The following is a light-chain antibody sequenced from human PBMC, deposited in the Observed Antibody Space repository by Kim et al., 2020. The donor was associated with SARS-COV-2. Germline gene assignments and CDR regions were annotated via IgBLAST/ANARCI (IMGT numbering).Light chain of an antibody. Sequence: PGQTARITCGRNNIGGHSVHWYQQKPGQAPVLVIYYDSDRPSGIPERFSGSKAATTATLTISRVEAGDEADYYCQVWDTDTDDYVFGTGTKVTVL. J-gene: IGLJ1*01. CDR3: QVWDTDTDDYV. V-gene: IGLV3-21*01. CDR2: YDS. CDR1: NIGGHS.